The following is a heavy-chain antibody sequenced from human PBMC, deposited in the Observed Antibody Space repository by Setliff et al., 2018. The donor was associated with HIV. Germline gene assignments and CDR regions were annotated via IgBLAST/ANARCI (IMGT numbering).Heavy chain of an antibody. J-gene: IGHJ4*02. D-gene: IGHD4-17*01. CDR1: GFTFGSYW. V-gene: IGHV3-7*03. CDR2: IKQDGSDK. Sequence: PGGSLRLSCAASGFTFGSYWMSWVRQAPGQGLEYVAHIKQDGSDKYYVDSVKGRFIISRDNAKNSVYLQMNSLRAEDTAVYYCARIPYSDSFFDSWGQGTLVTVSS. CDR3: ARIPYSDSFFDS.